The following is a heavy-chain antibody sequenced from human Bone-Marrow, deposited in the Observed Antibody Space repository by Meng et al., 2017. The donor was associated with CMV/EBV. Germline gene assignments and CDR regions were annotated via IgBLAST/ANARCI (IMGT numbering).Heavy chain of an antibody. J-gene: IGHJ6*02. V-gene: IGHV3-30*04. D-gene: IGHD4-11*01. CDR3: AKDIGRATVTLHYYYYGMDV. CDR2: ISYDGSNK. Sequence: GESLKISCAASGFTFSSYAMHWVRQAPGKGLEWVAVISYDGSNKYYADSVKGRFTISRDNSKNMLYLQMNSLRAEDTAVYYCAKDIGRATVTLHYYYYGMDVWGQGTTVTVSS. CDR1: GFTFSSYA.